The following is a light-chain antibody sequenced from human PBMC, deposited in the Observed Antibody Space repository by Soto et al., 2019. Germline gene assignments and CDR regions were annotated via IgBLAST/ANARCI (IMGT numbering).Light chain of an antibody. J-gene: IGLJ3*02. V-gene: IGLV2-14*03. CDR3: TSFTSSSTWV. CDR1: RSDVGGYDY. CDR2: DVS. Sequence: QSALTQPTSVSGSPGQSITISCTGTRSDVGGYDYVSWYQQHPGKAPKLMIYDVSNRPSGVSNRFSGSKSGNTASLTISGLLAEDEADYYCTSFTSSSTWVFGGGTKLTVL.